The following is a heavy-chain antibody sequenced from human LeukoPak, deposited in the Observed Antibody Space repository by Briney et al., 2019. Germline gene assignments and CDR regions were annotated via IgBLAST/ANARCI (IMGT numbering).Heavy chain of an antibody. V-gene: IGHV5-51*01. CDR3: ATRGGYEVDY. D-gene: IGHD5-12*01. Sequence: GESLKISCKASGYSFTNYWIGWVRQMPGKGLEWMGVVYPGASDTRYSLSFQGQVTISADRSINTAYLQWSSLKSSDTAMYYCATRGGYEVDYWGQGTLVTVSS. J-gene: IGHJ4*02. CDR1: GYSFTNYW. CDR2: VYPGASDT.